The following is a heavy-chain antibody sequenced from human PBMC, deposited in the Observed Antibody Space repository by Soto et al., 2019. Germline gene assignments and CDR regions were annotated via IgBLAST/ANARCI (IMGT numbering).Heavy chain of an antibody. D-gene: IGHD3-10*01. Sequence: LSLSCAASGFTVSSYAMHWVRQAPGKGLEWVAVISYDGSNKYYADSVKGRFTISRDNSKNTLYLQMNSLRAEDTAVYYCAATAIWFGELWLDYWGQGTLVTVSS. J-gene: IGHJ4*02. CDR1: GFTVSSYA. V-gene: IGHV3-30-3*01. CDR3: AATAIWFGELWLDY. CDR2: ISYDGSNK.